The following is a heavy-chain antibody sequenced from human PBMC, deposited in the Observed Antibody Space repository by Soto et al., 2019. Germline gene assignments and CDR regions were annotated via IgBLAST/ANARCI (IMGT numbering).Heavy chain of an antibody. CDR3: ARAGYCSGGSCYSGPNFDY. CDR2: ISAYNGNT. D-gene: IGHD2-15*01. CDR1: GYTFTSYG. Sequence: ASVKVSCKASGYTFTSYGISWVRQAPGQGLEWMGWISAYNGNTNYAQKLQGRVTMTTDTSTSTAYMELRSLRPDDTAVYYCARAGYCSGGSCYSGPNFDYWGQGTLVTVSS. J-gene: IGHJ4*02. V-gene: IGHV1-18*01.